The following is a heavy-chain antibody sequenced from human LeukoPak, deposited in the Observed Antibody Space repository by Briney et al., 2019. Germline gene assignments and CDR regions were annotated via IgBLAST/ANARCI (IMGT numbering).Heavy chain of an antibody. CDR1: GYTFTGYY. CDR3: ARDRRVYYDSSGYSWWSFDY. V-gene: IGHV1-2*02. J-gene: IGHJ4*02. Sequence: ASVKVSCKASGYTFTGYYMHWVRQAPGQGLEWMGWINPDSGGTNYAQKFQGRVTMTRDTSISTAYMELSRLRSDDTAVYYCARDRRVYYDSSGYSWWSFDYWGQGTLVTVSS. D-gene: IGHD3-22*01. CDR2: INPDSGGT.